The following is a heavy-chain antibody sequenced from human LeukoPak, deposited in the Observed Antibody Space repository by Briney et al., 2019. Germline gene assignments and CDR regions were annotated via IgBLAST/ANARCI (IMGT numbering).Heavy chain of an antibody. CDR2: IYYSGST. V-gene: IGHV4-30-4*08. J-gene: IGHJ4*02. CDR3: ARIGSRYSSGWYVGY. D-gene: IGHD6-19*01. CDR1: GGSISSGDYY. Sequence: KASETLSLTCTISGGSISSGDYYWSWIRQPPGKGLEWIGYIYYSGSTYYNPSLKSRVTISVDTSKNQFSLKLSSVTAADTAVYYCARIGSRYSSGWYVGYWGQGTLVTVSS.